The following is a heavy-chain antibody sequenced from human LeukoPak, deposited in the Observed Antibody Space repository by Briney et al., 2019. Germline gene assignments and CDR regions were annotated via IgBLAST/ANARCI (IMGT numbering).Heavy chain of an antibody. CDR3: ARSTHSSGDY. Sequence: GGSLRLSCAASGFTFSSYWMSWVRQAPGKGLQWVAHIRGDGSDKFYEDSVMGRFTISRDNAKYSLYLQMNSLRAEDTAVYFCARSTHSSGDYWGQGTLVTVSS. J-gene: IGHJ4*02. CDR2: IRGDGSDK. D-gene: IGHD6-19*01. V-gene: IGHV3-7*01. CDR1: GFTFSSYW.